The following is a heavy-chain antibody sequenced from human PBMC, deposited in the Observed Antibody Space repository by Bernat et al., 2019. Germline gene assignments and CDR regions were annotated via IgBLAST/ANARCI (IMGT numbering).Heavy chain of an antibody. V-gene: IGHV3-23*01. CDR2: ISGSGGST. J-gene: IGHJ6*02. Sequence: EVQLLESGGGLVQPGGSLRLSCAASGFTFSSYAMSWVHQAPGKGLEWVSAISGSGGSTYYADSVKGRFTISRDNSKNTLYLQMNSLRAEDTAVYYCANALEGAYSGMDVWGQGTTVTVSS. CDR3: ANALEGAYSGMDV. CDR1: GFTFSSYA. D-gene: IGHD1-26*01.